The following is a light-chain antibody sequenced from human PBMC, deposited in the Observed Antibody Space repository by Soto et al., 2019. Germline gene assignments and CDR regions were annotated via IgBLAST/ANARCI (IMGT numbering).Light chain of an antibody. V-gene: IGLV2-14*01. Sequence: QSVLTQPASVSGSPGQSITISCTGTSSDVGGYNYLSWYQQHPGKAPKLMIYEVSNRPSGVSNRFSGSKSGNTASLTISGLQAEDEADYYCSSYTSSSTVFGTGTKLTVL. CDR1: SSDVGGYNY. CDR3: SSYTSSSTV. CDR2: EVS. J-gene: IGLJ1*01.